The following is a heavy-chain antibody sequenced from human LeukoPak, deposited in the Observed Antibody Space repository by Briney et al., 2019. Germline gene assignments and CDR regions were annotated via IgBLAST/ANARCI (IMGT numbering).Heavy chain of an antibody. CDR2: LYSDGNT. CDR3: ARGVEPLAANTLAY. V-gene: IGHV3-53*01. Sequence: GGSLRLSCAASGITVITNDMTWVRQVPGKGLEWVSVLYSDGNTKYADSVQGRFTISRDNSKNTLYLEMNSLSPDDTAVYYCARGVEPLAANTLAYWGQGTLVTVSS. J-gene: IGHJ4*02. CDR1: GITVITND. D-gene: IGHD1-14*01.